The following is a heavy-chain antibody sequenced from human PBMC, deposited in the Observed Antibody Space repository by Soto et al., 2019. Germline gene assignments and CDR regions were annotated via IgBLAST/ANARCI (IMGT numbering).Heavy chain of an antibody. CDR2: IDPSDSYT. J-gene: IGHJ4*02. Sequence: PGESLKISCKASGYSFTNSWISWVRQMPGKGLEWMGRIDPSDSYTNYSPSFQGHVTISADKSISTAYLQWSSLKASDTAMYYCARHYGGPSAVLGYWGQGTLVTSPQ. V-gene: IGHV5-10-1*01. CDR1: GYSFTNSW. CDR3: ARHYGGPSAVLGY. D-gene: IGHD3-16*01.